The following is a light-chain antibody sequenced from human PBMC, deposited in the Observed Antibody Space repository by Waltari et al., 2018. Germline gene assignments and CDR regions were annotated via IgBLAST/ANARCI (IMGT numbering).Light chain of an antibody. CDR2: DAS. J-gene: IGKJ2*01. CDR1: QDITTS. V-gene: IGKV1-33*01. CDR3: QHYHSLPYT. Sequence: DIQLTQSPSSLSAAVGDRVTITCQATQDITTSLSWFQQKPGKAPQLLLYDASSLQAGVPSRFSGTGSGTAVSFTITSLQPEDSATYYCQHYHSLPYTFGRGTKLQIK.